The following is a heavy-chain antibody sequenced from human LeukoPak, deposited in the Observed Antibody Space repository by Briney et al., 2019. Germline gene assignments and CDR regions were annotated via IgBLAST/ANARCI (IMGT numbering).Heavy chain of an antibody. V-gene: IGHV3-30*18. D-gene: IGHD6-19*01. J-gene: IGHJ4*02. CDR1: GFTFSNYA. Sequence: PGGSPRLSCAASGFTFSNYAMHWVRQAPGKGLEWVAVISDDGSNKYYGDSVKGRFTISRDNSKNTVYLQMNSLRAEDTAVYYCAKDRYSSGWYSDFDYWGQGTLVTVFS. CDR3: AKDRYSSGWYSDFDY. CDR2: ISDDGSNK.